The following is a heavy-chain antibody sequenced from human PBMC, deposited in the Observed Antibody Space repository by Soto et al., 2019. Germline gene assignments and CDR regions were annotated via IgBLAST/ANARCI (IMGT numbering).Heavy chain of an antibody. D-gene: IGHD5-18*01. Sequence: QVQLVQSGAEVKKPGASVKVSCRASGYTFITYGINWVRQAPGQGLEWIGWISPYDGNTHYVQNLQGRVSMTTDPFTGTAYMELRSLRSDDTAVYYCARDDTGVALDSGGQGTLVTVSS. CDR3: ARDDTGVALDS. V-gene: IGHV1-18*01. CDR2: ISPYDGNT. CDR1: GYTFITYG. J-gene: IGHJ4*02.